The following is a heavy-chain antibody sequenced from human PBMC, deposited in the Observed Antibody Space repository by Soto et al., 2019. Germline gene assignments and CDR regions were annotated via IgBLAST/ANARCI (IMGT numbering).Heavy chain of an antibody. Sequence: ASVKVSCKASGGTFSSYAISWVRQAPGQGLEWMGGIIPIFGTANYAQKFQGRVTITADESTSTAYMELSSLRSEDTAVYYCARYANCSSTSCYRPSYYYYGMDVSGQGTTVTVSS. D-gene: IGHD2-2*02. CDR2: IIPIFGTA. V-gene: IGHV1-69*13. CDR3: ARYANCSSTSCYRPSYYYYGMDV. CDR1: GGTFSSYA. J-gene: IGHJ6*02.